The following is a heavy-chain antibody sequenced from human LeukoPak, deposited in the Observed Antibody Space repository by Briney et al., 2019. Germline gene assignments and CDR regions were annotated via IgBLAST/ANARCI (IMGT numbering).Heavy chain of an antibody. CDR3: ASGSSSIPSWFDP. Sequence: SETLSLTCTVSGGSISSCYWSWIRQPPGKGLEWIGYIYYSGSTNYNPSLKSRVTISVDTSKNQFSLKLSSVTAADTAVYYCASGSSSIPSWFDPWGQGTLVTVSS. V-gene: IGHV4-59*01. J-gene: IGHJ5*02. CDR2: IYYSGST. CDR1: GGSISSCY. D-gene: IGHD3-3*01.